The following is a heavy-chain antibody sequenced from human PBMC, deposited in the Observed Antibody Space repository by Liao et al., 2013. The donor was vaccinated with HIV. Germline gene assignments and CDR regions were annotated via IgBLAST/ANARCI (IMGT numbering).Heavy chain of an antibody. J-gene: IGHJ4*02. D-gene: IGHD6-13*01. V-gene: IGHV4-34*02. Sequence: QVRLQQWGAGLLKPSETLSLTCAVYGGSFSGYYWSWLRLSPREGGVEWIGEGQSSWKPHATTRPLKSRVTISLDTSKNQFSLKLTSVTAADTTVYFCARGWGLGIAAPAYWGQGTLVTVSS. CDR3: ARGWGLGIAAPAY. CDR1: GGSFSGYY. CDR2: GQSSWKP.